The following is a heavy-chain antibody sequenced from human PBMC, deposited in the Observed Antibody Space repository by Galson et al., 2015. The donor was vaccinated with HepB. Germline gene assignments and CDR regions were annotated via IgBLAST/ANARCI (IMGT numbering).Heavy chain of an antibody. CDR3: TSNNFGYNSFDY. V-gene: IGHV3-15*01. J-gene: IGHJ4*02. CDR1: GFVFSNAW. Sequence: SLRLSCAASGFVFSNAWMNWVRQAPGKGLEWVGRIKNKAHGETRDYAAPVKGRFTISRDDSKTTLYLQMDSLKTEDTAVYFCTSNNFGYNSFDYWGQGTLVTVSS. D-gene: IGHD5-18*01. CDR2: IKNKAHGETR.